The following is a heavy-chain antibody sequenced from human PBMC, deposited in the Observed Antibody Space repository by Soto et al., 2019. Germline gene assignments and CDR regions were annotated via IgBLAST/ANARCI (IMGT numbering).Heavy chain of an antibody. CDR1: GFTFSSYG. D-gene: IGHD6-13*01. J-gene: IGHJ4*02. CDR2: IWYDGSNK. CDR3: ARDYNGKSSSSFDY. Sequence: QVQLVESGGGVVQPGRSLRLSCAASGFTFSSYGMHWVRQAPGKGLEWVAVIWYDGSNKYYADSVKGRFTISRDNSKNTLYRQMNSLRAEDTAVYYCARDYNGKSSSSFDYWGQGTLVTVSS. V-gene: IGHV3-33*01.